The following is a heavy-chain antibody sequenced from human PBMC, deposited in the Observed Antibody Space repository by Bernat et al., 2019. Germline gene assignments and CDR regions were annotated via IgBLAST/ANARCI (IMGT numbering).Heavy chain of an antibody. CDR1: GFTFSSYG. CDR3: AKNQQLATYDY. Sequence: QVQLVESGGGVVQPGRSLRLSCAASGFTFSSYGMHWVRQAPGKGLEWVAVISYDGSNKYYADSVKDRFTISRDNSKNTLYLQMNSLRAEDTAVYYCAKNQQLATYDYWGQGTLVTVSS. D-gene: IGHD6-13*01. J-gene: IGHJ4*02. CDR2: ISYDGSNK. V-gene: IGHV3-30*18.